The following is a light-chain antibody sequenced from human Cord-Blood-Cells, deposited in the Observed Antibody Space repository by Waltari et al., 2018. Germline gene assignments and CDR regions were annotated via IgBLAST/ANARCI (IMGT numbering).Light chain of an antibody. CDR3: RQAQQTPRT. J-gene: IGKJ1*01. Sequence: DIVMTQSPLSLPVTPGEPASISCRSSQSLLHSNGYNYLNLYLQKPGQSPQLLIYLGSNRAAGVPDRCSGSGSGTDFTLKISRVEAEDVGVYYCRQAQQTPRTFGQGTKVEIK. CDR1: QSLLHSNGYNY. CDR2: LGS. V-gene: IGKV2-28*01.